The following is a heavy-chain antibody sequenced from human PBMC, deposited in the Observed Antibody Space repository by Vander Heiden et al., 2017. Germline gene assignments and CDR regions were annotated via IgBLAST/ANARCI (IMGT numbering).Heavy chain of an antibody. CDR2: IFSNDEK. D-gene: IGHD2-15*01. CDR1: GFSLSNARMG. J-gene: IGHJ4*02. Sequence: QVTLKESGPVLVKPTETLTLTCTVSGFSLSNARMGVSWIRQPPGKALEWLAHIFSNDEKSYSTTLKSRLTISKDTSKSQVVLTMTNMDPVDTATYYCARSDCSGGSCHLFDYWGQGTLVTVSS. CDR3: ARSDCSGGSCHLFDY. V-gene: IGHV2-26*01.